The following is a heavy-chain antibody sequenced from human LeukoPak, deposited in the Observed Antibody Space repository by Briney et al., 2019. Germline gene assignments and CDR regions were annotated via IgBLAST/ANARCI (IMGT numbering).Heavy chain of an antibody. CDR2: ISAYNGKT. Sequence: ASVKVSCKASGYTFTSYGISWVRQAPGQGLEWMGWISAYNGKTIHAQKLQDRVTMTTDTPTSTGYMELRSLISDDTAVYYCARPIGEHAFDIWGQGTMVTVSS. V-gene: IGHV1-18*01. D-gene: IGHD1-26*01. CDR1: GYTFTSYG. CDR3: ARPIGEHAFDI. J-gene: IGHJ3*02.